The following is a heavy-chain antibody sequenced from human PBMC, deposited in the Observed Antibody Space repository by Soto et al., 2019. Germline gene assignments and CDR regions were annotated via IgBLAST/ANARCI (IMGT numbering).Heavy chain of an antibody. D-gene: IGHD2-2*01. CDR3: GRDLTSNANCIDP. Sequence: SETLSLTCSVSGDYIHVGGYYWTWIRQRPGKGLEWMGYIYYTGKTYYNTSLESLLTMSVDRSKNQFSLRLTSVTAADTAVYFCGRDLTSNANCIDPWGQGTLVTVSS. CDR1: GDYIHVGGYY. V-gene: IGHV4-31*01. CDR2: IYYTGKT. J-gene: IGHJ5*02.